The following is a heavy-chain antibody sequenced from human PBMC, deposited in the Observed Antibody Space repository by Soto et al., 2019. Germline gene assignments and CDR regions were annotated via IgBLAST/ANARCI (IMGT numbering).Heavy chain of an antibody. CDR1: GFSFSDYT. CDR3: GRGGYRHYSAYYYYDLDV. Sequence: GGSLRLSCAASGFSFSDYTMNWFRQAPGKGLEWVSSITGSSDYTYYSGSVTGRFTISRDNANNSLFLQLNSLNTEDTAVYYCGRGGYRHYSAYYYYDLDVWGQGTTVTVSS. D-gene: IGHD4-4*01. V-gene: IGHV3-21*04. J-gene: IGHJ6*02. CDR2: ITGSSDYT.